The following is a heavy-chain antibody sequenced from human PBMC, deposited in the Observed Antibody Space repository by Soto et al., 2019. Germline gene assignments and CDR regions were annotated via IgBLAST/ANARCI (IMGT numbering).Heavy chain of an antibody. D-gene: IGHD3-22*01. V-gene: IGHV1-69*12. CDR3: ASNYYDSREPGAFDI. Sequence: QVQLVQSGAEEKKPGSSVKVSCKASGGTFSSYAISWVRQAPGQGLEWMGGIIPIFGTANYAQKFQGRVTITADESTSTSYMELSSLRSEDTAVYYCASNYYDSREPGAFDIWGQGTMVTVSS. J-gene: IGHJ3*02. CDR1: GGTFSSYA. CDR2: IIPIFGTA.